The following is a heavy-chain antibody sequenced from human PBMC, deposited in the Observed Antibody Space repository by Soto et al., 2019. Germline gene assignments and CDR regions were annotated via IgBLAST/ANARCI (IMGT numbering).Heavy chain of an antibody. CDR3: ARDRCHGGSCYQTYAFDM. D-gene: IGHD2-15*01. J-gene: IGHJ3*02. CDR2: ISSSNRYI. V-gene: IGHV3-21*01. CDR1: GFNFSSYT. Sequence: EVQLVESGGGLVKPGGSLRLSCAASGFNFSSYTMNWVRQAPGTGLEWVSSISSSNRYIYYADSMKGRFSISRDDAKNSLYLQMNSLRADDTAIYYCARDRCHGGSCYQTYAFDMWGQGTLVTVSS.